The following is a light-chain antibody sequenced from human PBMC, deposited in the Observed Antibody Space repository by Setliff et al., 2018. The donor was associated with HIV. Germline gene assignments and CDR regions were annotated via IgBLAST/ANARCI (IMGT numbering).Light chain of an antibody. CDR2: EVS. CDR3: SSYTSSSLYV. J-gene: IGLJ1*01. Sequence: QPASVSGSPGQSITISCTGTSSDVGSYNYVSWYQQHPGKAPKLMIYEVSNRPSGVSNRFSGSKSGNTASLTISVLQAEDEADYYCSSYTSSSLYVFGTGTKGTVL. CDR1: SSDVGSYNY. V-gene: IGLV2-14*01.